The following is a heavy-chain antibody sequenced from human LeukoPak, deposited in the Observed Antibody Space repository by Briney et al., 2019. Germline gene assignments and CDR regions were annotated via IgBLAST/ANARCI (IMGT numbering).Heavy chain of an antibody. V-gene: IGHV3-30-3*01. CDR1: GFTFSSYA. Sequence: TGGSLRLSCAASGFTFSSYAMHWVRQAPGKGLEWVAVISYDGSNKYYADSVKGRFTISRDNSKNTLYLQMNNLRAEDTAVYYCARDGYRYWYYFDYWGQGTLVTVSS. D-gene: IGHD2-8*02. CDR3: ARDGYRYWYYFDY. J-gene: IGHJ4*02. CDR2: ISYDGSNK.